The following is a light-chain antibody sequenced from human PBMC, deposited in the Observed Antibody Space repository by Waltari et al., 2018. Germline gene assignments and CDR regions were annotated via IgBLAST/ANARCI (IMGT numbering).Light chain of an antibody. CDR3: QNHERLPAT. V-gene: IGKV3-20*01. CDR1: QSIGRY. CDR2: GAS. J-gene: IGKJ1*01. Sequence: EFVLTQSPGTLSLSPGERATLSCRASQSIGRYLAWYQQKPDQGTRLLIYGASSRATGIPDRVSGRGAGTDFSLTISRLEPEDFAVYYCQNHERLPATFGQGTKVEIK.